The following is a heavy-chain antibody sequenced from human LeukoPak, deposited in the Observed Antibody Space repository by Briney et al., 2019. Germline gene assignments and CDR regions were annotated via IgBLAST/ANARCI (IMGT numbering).Heavy chain of an antibody. CDR3: AKEQWLVACYYYMDV. CDR2: IYYSGST. Sequence: PSETLSLTCTVSGGSISSSSYYWGWIRQPPGKGLEWIGSIYYSGSTYYNPSLKSRVTISVDTSKNQFSLKLSSVTAADTAVYYCAKEQWLVACYYYMDVWGKGTTVTVSS. D-gene: IGHD6-19*01. CDR1: GGSISSSSYY. V-gene: IGHV4-39*01. J-gene: IGHJ6*03.